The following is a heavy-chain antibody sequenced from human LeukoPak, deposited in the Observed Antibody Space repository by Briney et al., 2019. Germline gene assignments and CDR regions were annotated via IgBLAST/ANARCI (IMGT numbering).Heavy chain of an antibody. CDR2: ISGSGGST. J-gene: IGHJ4*02. Sequence: GGSLRLSCAASEFTFTSYELNWVRQAPGKGLEWVSAISGSGGSTYYADSVKGRFTISRDNSKNTLYLQMNSLRAEDTAVYYCAKVHSFLFDYWGQGTLVTVSS. D-gene: IGHD2/OR15-2a*01. CDR1: EFTFTSYE. CDR3: AKVHSFLFDY. V-gene: IGHV3-23*01.